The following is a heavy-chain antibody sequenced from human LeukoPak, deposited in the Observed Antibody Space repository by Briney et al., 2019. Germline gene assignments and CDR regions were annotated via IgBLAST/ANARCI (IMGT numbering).Heavy chain of an antibody. CDR2: ISWDGGST. Sequence: GGSLSLSCAASGFTLDDYTMHWVRQAPGKGLEWVSLISWDGGSTYYADSVKGRFTISRDNSKNSLYLQMNSLRTEDTALYYCAKDSSGYDYYFDYWGQGTLVTVSS. J-gene: IGHJ4*02. CDR1: GFTLDDYT. D-gene: IGHD3-22*01. V-gene: IGHV3-43*01. CDR3: AKDSSGYDYYFDY.